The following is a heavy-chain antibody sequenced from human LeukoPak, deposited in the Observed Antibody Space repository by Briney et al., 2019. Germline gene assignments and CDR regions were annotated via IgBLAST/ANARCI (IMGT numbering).Heavy chain of an antibody. CDR2: MYSGGAT. CDR1: GLSVSGTF. CDR3: ARVVTFELDY. V-gene: IGHV3-53*01. Sequence: GRSLRLSCVASGLSVSGTFMSWVRQAPGKGLEWVSTMYSGGATHYADSVKGRFSVSRDNVENTLYLQMDNLRVEDTAVYYCARVVTFELDYWGQGTPVLVSS. J-gene: IGHJ4*02. D-gene: IGHD3-10*01.